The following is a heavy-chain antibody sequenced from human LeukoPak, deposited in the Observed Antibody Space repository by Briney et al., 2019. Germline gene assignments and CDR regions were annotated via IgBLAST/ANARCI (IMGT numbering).Heavy chain of an antibody. CDR2: ISGSGGHT. V-gene: IGHV3-23*01. J-gene: IGHJ4*02. D-gene: IGHD3-22*01. Sequence: QPGGSLRLSCAASGFTFSSYAMGWVRQAPGKGPEWVSSISGSGGHTYFADSVKGRFTISRDNSKNTLDLQMNSLKVEDTAVYYCAKFRYHSNDNNYLDFNYWGQGTLVTVSS. CDR1: GFTFSSYA. CDR3: AKFRYHSNDNNYLDFNY.